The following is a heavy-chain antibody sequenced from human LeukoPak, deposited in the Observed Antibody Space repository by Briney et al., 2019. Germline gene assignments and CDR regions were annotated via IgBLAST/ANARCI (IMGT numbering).Heavy chain of an antibody. Sequence: SETLSFTCAVSGYSICSGYYWGWIRQPPGKGLEWIGSYYHSGSTYYNPSLKSRVTISVDTSKNQFSLKLSTVTAADTAVYYCARDLVSGGIAVAGPFDYWGQGTLVTVSS. J-gene: IGHJ4*02. D-gene: IGHD6-19*01. CDR2: YYHSGST. CDR3: ARDLVSGGIAVAGPFDY. CDR1: GYSICSGYY. V-gene: IGHV4-38-2*02.